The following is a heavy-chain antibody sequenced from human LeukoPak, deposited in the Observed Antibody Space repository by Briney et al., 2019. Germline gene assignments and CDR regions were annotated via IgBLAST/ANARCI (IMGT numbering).Heavy chain of an antibody. Sequence: GGSLRLSCAASGFTFSDYSMNWVRQAPGKGLEWISHVGISSGNTKYADSVKGRFTISGDSARNSLYLQMSSLRVEDTAVYYCARDHNYAFDNWGQGTLVTVSS. CDR3: ARDHNYAFDN. J-gene: IGHJ4*02. CDR1: GFTFSDYS. V-gene: IGHV3-48*04. D-gene: IGHD1-1*01. CDR2: VGISSGNT.